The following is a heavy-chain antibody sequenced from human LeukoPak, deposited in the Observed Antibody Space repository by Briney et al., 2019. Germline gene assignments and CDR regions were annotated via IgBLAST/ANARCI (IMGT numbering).Heavy chain of an antibody. Sequence: GGSLRLSCAASGFTFSSYEMNWVRQAPGKGLEWVSYISSSGSTIYYADSVKGRFTISRDNAKNSLYLQMNSLRAEDTAVYYCAREMATMESAVDYWGQGTLVTVSS. V-gene: IGHV3-48*03. D-gene: IGHD5-24*01. J-gene: IGHJ4*02. CDR1: GFTFSSYE. CDR2: ISSSGSTI. CDR3: AREMATMESAVDY.